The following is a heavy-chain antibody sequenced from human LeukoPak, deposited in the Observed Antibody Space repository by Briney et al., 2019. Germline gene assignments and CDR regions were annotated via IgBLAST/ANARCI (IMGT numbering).Heavy chain of an antibody. J-gene: IGHJ5*02. Sequence: GESLKISCKDSGYSFTSYWIGWVRQMPGKGLEWMGIIYPGDSDTKYSPSFQGQVTISADRSINTAYLQWNSLKTSDTAMYYCAKPAGPEPSWGQGTLVTVSS. CDR2: IYPGDSDT. CDR3: AKPAGPEPS. CDR1: GYSFTSYW. V-gene: IGHV5-51*01. D-gene: IGHD1-14*01.